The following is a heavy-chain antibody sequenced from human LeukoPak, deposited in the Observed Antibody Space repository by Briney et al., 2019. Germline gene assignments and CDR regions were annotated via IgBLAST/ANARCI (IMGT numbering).Heavy chain of an antibody. CDR2: TRGSGVNT. Sequence: GGSLRLSCTASGFSFSAYAMMWVRQAPGKGPEWVSATRGSGVNTYYAGSVKGRFTISRDNSKYTLFLQMNSLRAEDTAVYYCARDPNGDYIGAFDMWGPGTMVTVSS. V-gene: IGHV3-23*01. CDR1: GFSFSAYA. CDR3: ARDPNGDYIGAFDM. D-gene: IGHD4-17*01. J-gene: IGHJ3*02.